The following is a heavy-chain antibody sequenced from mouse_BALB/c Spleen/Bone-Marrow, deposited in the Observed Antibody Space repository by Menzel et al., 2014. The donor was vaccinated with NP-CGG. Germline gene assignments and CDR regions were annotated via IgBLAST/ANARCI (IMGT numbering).Heavy chain of an antibody. CDR2: ITYSGNT. CDR3: TRDYYGP. Sequence: VQLQQSGPSLVKPSQTLSLTCSVTGDSITSGYWNWIRKFPGNKPEYMGYITYSGNTYYNPSLISRISITRDTSKNQYYLQLNSVTTEDTATYYCTRDYYGPWGQGTTLTVSS. J-gene: IGHJ2*01. D-gene: IGHD1-2*01. V-gene: IGHV3-8*02. CDR1: GDSITSGY.